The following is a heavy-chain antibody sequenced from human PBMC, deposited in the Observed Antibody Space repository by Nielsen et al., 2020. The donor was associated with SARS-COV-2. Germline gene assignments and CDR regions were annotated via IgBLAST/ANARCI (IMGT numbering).Heavy chain of an antibody. J-gene: IGHJ6*02. CDR1: GFTFSSYA. Sequence: GGSLRLSCAASGFTFSSYAMHWVRQAPGKGLEWVAVISYDGSNKYYADSVKGRFTISRDNSKNTLYLQMNSLRAEDTAVYYCARDQPLHADYYYYGMDVWGQGTTVTVSS. V-gene: IGHV3-30-3*01. CDR2: ISYDGSNK. CDR3: ARDQPLHADYYYYGMDV.